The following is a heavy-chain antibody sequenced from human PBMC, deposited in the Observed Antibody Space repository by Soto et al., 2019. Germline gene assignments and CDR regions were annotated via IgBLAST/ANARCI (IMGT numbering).Heavy chain of an antibody. CDR1: GFTVNSNY. V-gene: IGHV3-53*01. CDR3: ARGFNYGYFDY. D-gene: IGHD5-18*01. CDR2: IYSGGTT. J-gene: IGHJ4*02. Sequence: PGGSLRLSCAASGFTVNSNYMTWVRQAPGKGLEWVSVIYSGGTTDYADSVKGRFTISRDTSKNTLSLQMNSLGAEDTAVYYCARGFNYGYFDYWGQGSLGTVSS.